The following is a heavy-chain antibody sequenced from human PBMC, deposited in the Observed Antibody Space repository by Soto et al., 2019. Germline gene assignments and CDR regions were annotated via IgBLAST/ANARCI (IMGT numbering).Heavy chain of an antibody. V-gene: IGHV3-30*03. D-gene: IGHD2-8*02. CDR1: GFTFSSYG. J-gene: IGHJ4*02. Sequence: QVQLVESGGGVVQPGRSLRLSCAASGFTFSSYGMHWVRQAPGKGLEWVAVISKDGSVKYYAESVKGRFTISRDNSKNTLYLQMNSLGAADTAAYYCTGEVASGYWGQGTLVTVSS. CDR3: TGEVASGY. CDR2: ISKDGSVK.